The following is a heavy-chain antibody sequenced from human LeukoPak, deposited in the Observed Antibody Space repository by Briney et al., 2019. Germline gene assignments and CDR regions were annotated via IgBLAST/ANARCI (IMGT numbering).Heavy chain of an antibody. CDR3: ARVEAFTIFGVVSAAFDI. V-gene: IGHV4-39*01. CDR1: GGSISSSSYY. CDR2: IYYSGST. J-gene: IGHJ3*02. Sequence: SETLSLTCTVSGGSISSSSYYWGWIRQPPGKGLEWIGSIYYSGSTYYNPSLKSRVTISVDTSKNQFSLKLSSVTAADTAVYYCARVEAFTIFGVVSAAFDIWGQGTMVTVS. D-gene: IGHD3-3*01.